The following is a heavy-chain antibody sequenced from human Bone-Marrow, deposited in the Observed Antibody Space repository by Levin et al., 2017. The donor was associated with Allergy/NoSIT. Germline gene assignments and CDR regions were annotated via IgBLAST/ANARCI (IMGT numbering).Heavy chain of an antibody. D-gene: IGHD3-16*02. CDR3: AKEGLSYYYMDV. V-gene: IGHV3-23*01. CDR2: ISGSGGST. CDR1: GFTFSSYA. Sequence: GESLKISCAASGFTFSSYAMSWVRQAPGKGLEWVSAISGSGGSTYYADSVKGRFTISRDNSKNTLYLQMNSLRAEDTAVYYCAKEGLSYYYMDVWGKGTTVTVSS. J-gene: IGHJ6*03.